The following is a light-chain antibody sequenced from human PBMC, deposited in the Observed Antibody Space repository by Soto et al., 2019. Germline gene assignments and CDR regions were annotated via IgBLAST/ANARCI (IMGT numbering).Light chain of an antibody. J-gene: IGKJ1*01. CDR1: QTISGY. Sequence: DIQLTQSQFSLSASVGDNVTLTCLASQTISGYLNWYQQKPGKAPELLIYAASYLGNGVPSRFSGSGSGTYFTLTISSLQPDDFATYYCQQYNSYSWTFGQGTKVDIK. CDR3: QQYNSYSWT. V-gene: IGKV1-5*01. CDR2: AAS.